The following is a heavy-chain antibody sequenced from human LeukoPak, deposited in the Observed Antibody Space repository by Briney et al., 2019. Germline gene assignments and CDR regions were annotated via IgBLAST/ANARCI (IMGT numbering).Heavy chain of an antibody. Sequence: SVKVSCKASGGTFSSYAISWVRQAPGQGLEWMGGIVPIFGTTNYAQKFQGRVTITADESTSTAYMELSSLRSEDTAVYYCARGYCTNGVCYDLFDPWGQGTLVTVSS. V-gene: IGHV1-69*01. CDR1: GGTFSSYA. J-gene: IGHJ5*02. CDR3: ARGYCTNGVCYDLFDP. CDR2: IVPIFGTT. D-gene: IGHD2-8*01.